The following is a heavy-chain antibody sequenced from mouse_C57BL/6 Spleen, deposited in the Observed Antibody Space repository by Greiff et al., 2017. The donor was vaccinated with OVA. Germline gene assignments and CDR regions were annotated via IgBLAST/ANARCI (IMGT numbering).Heavy chain of an antibody. Sequence: QVQLQQSGAELARPGASVKLSCKASGYTFTSYGISWVKQRTGQGLEWIGEIYPRSGNTYYNEKFKGKATLTADKSSSTAYMELRSLTSEDSAVYFCAETAQAPVAYWGQGTLVTVSA. CDR1: GYTFTSYG. CDR3: AETAQAPVAY. V-gene: IGHV1-81*01. D-gene: IGHD3-2*02. J-gene: IGHJ3*01. CDR2: IYPRSGNT.